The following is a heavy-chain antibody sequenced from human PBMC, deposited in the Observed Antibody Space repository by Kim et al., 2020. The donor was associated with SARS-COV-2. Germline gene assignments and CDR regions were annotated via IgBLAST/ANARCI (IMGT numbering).Heavy chain of an antibody. V-gene: IGHV1-69*01. Sequence: YEQKFQGRVTITADESTSTAYMELSSLRSEDTAVYYCARDFGVRHSTFDPWGQGTLVTVSS. D-gene: IGHD3-10*01. CDR3: ARDFGVRHSTFDP. J-gene: IGHJ5*02.